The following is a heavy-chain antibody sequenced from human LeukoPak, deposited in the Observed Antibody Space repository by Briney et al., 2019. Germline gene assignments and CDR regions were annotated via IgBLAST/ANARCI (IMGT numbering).Heavy chain of an antibody. J-gene: IGHJ3*02. D-gene: IGHD2-2*01. CDR3: ASPGYCSSTSCYPFDAFDI. CDR1: GGSISSSSYY. CDR2: IYYSGST. Sequence: PSETLSLTCTVSGGSISSSSYYWGWIRQPPGKGLEWIGSIYYSGSTYYNPSLKSRVTISVDASKNQFSLKLSSVTAADTAVYYCASPGYCSSTSCYPFDAFDIWGQGTMVTVSS. V-gene: IGHV4-39*07.